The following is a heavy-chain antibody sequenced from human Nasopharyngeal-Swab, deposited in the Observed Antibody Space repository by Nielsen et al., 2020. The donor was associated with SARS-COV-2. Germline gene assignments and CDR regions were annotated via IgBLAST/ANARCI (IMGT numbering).Heavy chain of an antibody. D-gene: IGHD3-22*01. V-gene: IGHV3-23*01. Sequence: GESLKISCAASGFTFSNYAMSWVRQAPGKGLEWVSAISGSGGGTYNADSVKGRFTMSRDNSKNTLFMQMNSLRAEDTAVYYCAKIVVPMGFYYYYGMDVWGQGTLVTVSS. CDR2: ISGSGGGT. J-gene: IGHJ6*02. CDR1: GFTFSNYA. CDR3: AKIVVPMGFYYYYGMDV.